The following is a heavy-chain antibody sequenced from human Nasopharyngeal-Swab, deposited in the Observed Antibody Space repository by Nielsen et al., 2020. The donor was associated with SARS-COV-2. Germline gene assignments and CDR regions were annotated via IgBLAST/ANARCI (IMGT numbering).Heavy chain of an antibody. CDR3: TRTPATGYYVDY. Sequence: SGPTLAKPTQTLTLTCTFSGFSLSTSGMCVSWIRLSPGKALEWLALIDWDDDKYYSTSLKSRLTISKDTSNNQVVLTLTNLDPEDTATYYCTRTPATGYYVDYWGQGTLVTVSS. V-gene: IGHV2-70*01. D-gene: IGHD1-1*01. J-gene: IGHJ4*02. CDR1: GFSLSTSGMC. CDR2: IDWDDDK.